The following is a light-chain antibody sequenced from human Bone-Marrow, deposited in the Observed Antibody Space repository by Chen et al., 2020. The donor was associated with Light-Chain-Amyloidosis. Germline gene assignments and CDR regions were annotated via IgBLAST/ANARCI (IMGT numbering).Light chain of an antibody. V-gene: IGLV2-14*01. J-gene: IGLJ1*01. CDR2: EVT. Sequence: QSALTQPASVSGSPGQSITISCTGTSSDVGGDNHVSWYQQHPDKAPKLLIYEVTNRPSWVPDRFSGSKSDNTASLTISARQTEDESVYFCSSYTITNTLVFGSGTRVTVL. CDR3: SSYTITNTLV. CDR1: SSDVGGDNH.